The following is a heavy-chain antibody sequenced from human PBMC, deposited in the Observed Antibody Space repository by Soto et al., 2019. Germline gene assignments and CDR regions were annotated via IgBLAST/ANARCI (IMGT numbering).Heavy chain of an antibody. J-gene: IGHJ5*02. D-gene: IGHD1-26*01. V-gene: IGHV3-33*01. CDR3: ARDHGRTFDP. CDR1: GFTFISYG. Sequence: PGGSLRLSCGASGFTFISYGMHWVRQAPGKGLEWVAVIWYDGSNKYYADSVKGRFTISRDNSKNTLYLQMNSLRAEDTAVYYCARDHGRTFDPWGQGTLVTVSS. CDR2: IWYDGSNK.